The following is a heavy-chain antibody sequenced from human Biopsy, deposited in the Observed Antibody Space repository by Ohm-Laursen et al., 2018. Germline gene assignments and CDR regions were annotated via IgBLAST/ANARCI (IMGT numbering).Heavy chain of an antibody. D-gene: IGHD3-16*02. Sequence: ASVKVSCKSSGYNFISYSINWVRQTPGQGLEWMGWIRPLNGDTKYGQKFQDRVTMTTDTSTSTVYMELTSLRSDDTAVYYCARGEVTFGELIVSLDSWGQGTLVTVSS. CDR3: ARGEVTFGELIVSLDS. V-gene: IGHV1-18*01. J-gene: IGHJ4*02. CDR1: GYNFISYS. CDR2: IRPLNGDT.